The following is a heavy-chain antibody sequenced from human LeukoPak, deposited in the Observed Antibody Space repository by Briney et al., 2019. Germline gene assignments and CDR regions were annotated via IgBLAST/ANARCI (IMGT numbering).Heavy chain of an antibody. CDR1: GFTFSSYA. CDR2: ISYDGSNK. CDR3: ARDPYTVVVPAADY. D-gene: IGHD2-2*01. J-gene: IGHJ4*02. V-gene: IGHV3-30*04. Sequence: GRSLRLSCAASGFTFSSYAMHWVRQAPGKGLEWVAVISYDGSNKYYADSVKGRLTISSDNSKNTLYLQMNSLRAEDTAVYYCARDPYTVVVPAADYWGQGTLVTVSS.